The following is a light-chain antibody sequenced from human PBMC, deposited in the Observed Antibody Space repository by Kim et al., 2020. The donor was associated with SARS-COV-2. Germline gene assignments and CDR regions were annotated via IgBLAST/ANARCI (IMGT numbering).Light chain of an antibody. CDR1: KLGNKY. Sequence: SYELTQPPSVSVSPGQTASITCSGDKLGNKYPCWYQQKPGQSPVLVIYQDSKRPSGIPERFSGSNSGDTATLTISGTQAMDEADYYCQAWDRTTVVFGGGTQLTVL. J-gene: IGLJ3*02. CDR2: QDS. CDR3: QAWDRTTVV. V-gene: IGLV3-1*01.